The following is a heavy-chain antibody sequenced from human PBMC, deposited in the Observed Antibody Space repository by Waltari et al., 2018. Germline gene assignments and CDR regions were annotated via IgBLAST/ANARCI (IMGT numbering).Heavy chain of an antibody. CDR3: ARGGYSSSSFDY. V-gene: IGHV4-34*01. CDR2: INHSGST. Sequence: QVQLQQWGAGLLKPSETLSLTCAVYGGSFSGYYWSWIRQPPGKGLEWIGEINHSGSTNYNPSLKSRVTISVDTSKNQFSRKLSSVTAADTAVYYCARGGYSSSSFDYWGQGTLVTVSS. CDR1: GGSFSGYY. J-gene: IGHJ4*02. D-gene: IGHD6-6*01.